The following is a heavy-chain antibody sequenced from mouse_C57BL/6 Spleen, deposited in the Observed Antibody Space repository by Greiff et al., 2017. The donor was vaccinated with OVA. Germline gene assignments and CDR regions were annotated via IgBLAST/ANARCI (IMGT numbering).Heavy chain of an antibody. J-gene: IGHJ3*01. D-gene: IGHD1-1*01. CDR2: INPNNGGT. V-gene: IGHV1-18*01. CDR1: GYTFTDYN. Sequence: EVQLQQSGPELVKPGASVKIPCKASGYTFTDYNMDWVKQSHGKSLEWIGDINPNNGGTIYNQKFKGKATLTVDKSSSTAYMELRSLTSEDTAVYYCARGDYYGSSRGFAYWGQGTLVTVSA. CDR3: ARGDYYGSSRGFAY.